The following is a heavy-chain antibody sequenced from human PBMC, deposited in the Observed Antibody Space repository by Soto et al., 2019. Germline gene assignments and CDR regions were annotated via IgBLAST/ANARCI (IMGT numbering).Heavy chain of an antibody. CDR2: IWYDGSNK. V-gene: IGHV3-33*01. CDR3: ARDGVVAGTSYYFDY. J-gene: IGHJ4*02. D-gene: IGHD6-19*01. CDR1: GFTFSSYG. Sequence: GGSLRLSCAASGFTFSSYGMHWVRQAPGKGLEWVAVIWYDGSNKYYADSVKGRFTISRDNSKNTLYLQMNSLRAEDTAVYYCARDGVVAGTSYYFDYWGQGTLVTVSS.